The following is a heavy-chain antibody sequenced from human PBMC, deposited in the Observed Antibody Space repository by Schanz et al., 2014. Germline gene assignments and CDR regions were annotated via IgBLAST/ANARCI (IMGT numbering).Heavy chain of an antibody. D-gene: IGHD2-15*01. CDR1: GGSVNSGVYY. J-gene: IGHJ6*02. CDR3: ARLVGPSFYYGMDV. V-gene: IGHV4-31*03. Sequence: QLELQESGPGLVKPSQTLSLTCTVSGGSVNSGVYYWNWIRQHPGKGLEWIGYIYDSGNTYYNPSLKSRVTMSIDTSENQFSLNLRSVTGADTAVYYCARLVGPSFYYGMDVWGQGTTVTVSS. CDR2: IYDSGNT.